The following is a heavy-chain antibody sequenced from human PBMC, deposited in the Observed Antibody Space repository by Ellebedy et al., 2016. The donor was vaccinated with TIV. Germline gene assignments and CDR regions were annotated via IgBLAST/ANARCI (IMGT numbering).Heavy chain of an antibody. CDR2: ISYDGSNK. D-gene: IGHD6-13*01. CDR3: ARSNPRAAVGTGFDY. CDR1: GFTFRSYA. J-gene: IGHJ4*02. V-gene: IGHV3-30-3*01. Sequence: GGSLRLSCAASGFTFRSYAMHWVRQAPGKGLEWVAVISYDGSNKYYADSVKGRFTISRDNSKNTLYLQMNSLRAEDTAVYYCARSNPRAAVGTGFDYWGQGTLVTVSS.